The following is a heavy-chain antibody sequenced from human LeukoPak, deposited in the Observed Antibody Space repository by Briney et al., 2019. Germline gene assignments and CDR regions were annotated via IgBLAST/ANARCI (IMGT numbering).Heavy chain of an antibody. J-gene: IGHJ3*02. Sequence: SVKVSCKASGGTFSSYAISWVRQAPGQGLEWMGGIIPIFGTANYAQKFQGRVTITADESTSTAYMELSSLRSDDTAVYYCARGGNWNDGLYDAFDIWGQGTMVTVSS. CDR3: ARGGNWNDGLYDAFDI. D-gene: IGHD1-1*01. CDR1: GGTFSSYA. V-gene: IGHV1-69*13. CDR2: IIPIFGTA.